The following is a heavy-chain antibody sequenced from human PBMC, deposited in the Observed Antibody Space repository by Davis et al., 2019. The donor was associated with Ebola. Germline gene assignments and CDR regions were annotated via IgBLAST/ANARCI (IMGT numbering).Heavy chain of an antibody. Sequence: GGSLRLSCAASGFTFSSYAMHWVRQAPGKGLEWVSAISGSDGSTYYADSVKGRFTISRDNSKNTLYLQMNSLRAEDTAVYYCAKDPPIAAQGDGMDVWGQGTTVTVSS. J-gene: IGHJ6*02. D-gene: IGHD6-6*01. V-gene: IGHV3-23*01. CDR2: ISGSDGST. CDR1: GFTFSSYA. CDR3: AKDPPIAAQGDGMDV.